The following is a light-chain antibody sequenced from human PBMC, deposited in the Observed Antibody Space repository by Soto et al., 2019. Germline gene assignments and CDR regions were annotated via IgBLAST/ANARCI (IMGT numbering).Light chain of an antibody. CDR1: DSNIGSNT. V-gene: IGLV1-44*01. CDR3: AAWDDSLNGRAV. CDR2: SNS. Sequence: QSVLTQPTSASGTPGQRVTISCSGSDSNIGSNTVNWYQQVPGTAPKLLIYSNSQRPSGVPDRFSGSKSGTSASLAISGLQSEDEGDYYCAAWDDSLNGRAVFGGGTKLTVL. J-gene: IGLJ3*02.